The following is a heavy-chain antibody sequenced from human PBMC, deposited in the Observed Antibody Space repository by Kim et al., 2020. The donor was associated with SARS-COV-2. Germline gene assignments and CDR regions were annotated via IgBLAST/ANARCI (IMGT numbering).Heavy chain of an antibody. CDR3: ARLGVGSVNPQDY. D-gene: IGHD2-8*02. CDR2: INPNSGGT. CDR1: GYTFTGYY. Sequence: ASVKVSCKASGYTFTGYYMHWVRQAPGQGLEWMGRINPNSGGTNYAQKFQGRVTMTRDTPISTAYMELARLRFDDTAVYYLARLGVGSVNPQDYWGQGTLVTVSS. J-gene: IGHJ4*02. V-gene: IGHV1-2*06.